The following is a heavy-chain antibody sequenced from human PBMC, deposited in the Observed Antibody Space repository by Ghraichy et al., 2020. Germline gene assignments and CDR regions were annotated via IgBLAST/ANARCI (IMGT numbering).Heavy chain of an antibody. CDR2: IGGGSVPT. CDR3: AKDRELSMAHLVFSAAFDS. Sequence: GGSLRLSCAASGFVFSSYAMSWVRQAPGKGLEWVSTIGGGSVPTYYADSVKGRFTISRDNSNNTLYLHMNSLRAEDTAVYYCAKDRELSMAHLVFSAAFDSWGQGSRVTVSS. J-gene: IGHJ4*02. D-gene: IGHD2/OR15-2a*01. V-gene: IGHV3-23*01. CDR1: GFVFSSYA.